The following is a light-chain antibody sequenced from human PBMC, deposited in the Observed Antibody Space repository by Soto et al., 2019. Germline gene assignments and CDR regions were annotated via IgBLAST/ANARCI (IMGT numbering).Light chain of an antibody. CDR1: QSLLYSNGYNY. J-gene: IGKJ1*01. V-gene: IGKV2-28*01. CDR2: LGS. Sequence: DFVMTQSPLSLPVTPGEPASISCRSSQSLLYSNGYNYLDWYLQKPGQSPQLLIYLGSNRASGVPDRFSGSGSGTDFTLRISRVEAEDVGVYYCMQALEGRPFGPGPKVDIK. CDR3: MQALEGRP.